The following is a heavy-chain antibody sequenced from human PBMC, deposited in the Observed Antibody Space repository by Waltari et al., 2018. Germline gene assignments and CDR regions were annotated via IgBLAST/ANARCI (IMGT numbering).Heavy chain of an antibody. CDR1: GFSLSTSGVG. D-gene: IGHD3-22*01. J-gene: IGHJ3*02. CDR3: ARTYYYDSSGYHRTRAFDI. V-gene: IGHV2-5*01. Sequence: QITLKESGLTLVKPTQTLTLTCTFSGFSLSTSGVGVGWIRQPPGKALEWLALIYWNDDKRYSPSLKSRLTITKDTSKNQVVLTMTNMDPVDTATYYCARTYYYDSSGYHRTRAFDIWGQGTMVTVSS. CDR2: IYWNDDK.